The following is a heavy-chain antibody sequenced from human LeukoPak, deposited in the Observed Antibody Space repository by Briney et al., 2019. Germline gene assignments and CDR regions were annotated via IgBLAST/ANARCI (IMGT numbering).Heavy chain of an antibody. Sequence: SETLSLTCTVSGGSISSYYWNWIRQPAGKGLEWIGHIYTSGSTNYNSSLKSRVTMSVDTSKNQFSVKLTSVIAADTAMYYCARGVYLGNGYYFDYWGQGTLVTDSS. V-gene: IGHV4-4*07. CDR2: IYTSGST. CDR3: ARGVYLGNGYYFDY. J-gene: IGHJ4*02. D-gene: IGHD2-8*01. CDR1: GGSISSYY.